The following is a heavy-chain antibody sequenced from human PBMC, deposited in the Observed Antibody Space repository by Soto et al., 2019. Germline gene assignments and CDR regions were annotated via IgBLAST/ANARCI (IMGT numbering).Heavy chain of an antibody. Sequence: GGSLRLSCAASGFTFSSYAMSWVRQAPGKGLEWVSAISGSGGSTYYADSVKGRFTISRDTSKNTLYLQMNSLRAEDTAVYYCAKDPMVVLPPRLFDYWGQGTLVTVSS. CDR2: ISGSGGST. J-gene: IGHJ4*02. V-gene: IGHV3-23*01. CDR1: GFTFSSYA. CDR3: AKDPMVVLPPRLFDY. D-gene: IGHD3-22*01.